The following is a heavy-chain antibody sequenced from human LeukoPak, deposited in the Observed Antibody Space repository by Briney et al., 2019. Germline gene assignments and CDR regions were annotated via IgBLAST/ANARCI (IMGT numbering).Heavy chain of an antibody. CDR3: ARHGWFGEFYPHY. D-gene: IGHD3-10*01. J-gene: IGHJ4*02. Sequence: GESLKISCKGSEYSFTSYWIAWERQMPGRGLDWMGIIYPGDSDTRYSPSFQGQVTISVDKSINTAYLQWSSLKASDTAMYYCARHGWFGEFYPHYWGQGTLVTVSS. CDR2: IYPGDSDT. V-gene: IGHV5-51*01. CDR1: EYSFTSYW.